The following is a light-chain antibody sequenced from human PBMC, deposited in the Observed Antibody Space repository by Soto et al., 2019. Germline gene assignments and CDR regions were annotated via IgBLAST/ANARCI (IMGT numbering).Light chain of an antibody. CDR3: QQYNSYWT. CDR1: QTIISW. V-gene: IGKV1-5*01. CDR2: DAS. J-gene: IGKJ1*01. Sequence: DIQVIQYPTTLSGSVGDRVSITCRASQTIISWLAWYQQKPGKAPKLLIYDASSLESGVPSRFSGSGSGTEFTLTISSLQPDDFATYYCQQYNSYWTFGQGTKVDIK.